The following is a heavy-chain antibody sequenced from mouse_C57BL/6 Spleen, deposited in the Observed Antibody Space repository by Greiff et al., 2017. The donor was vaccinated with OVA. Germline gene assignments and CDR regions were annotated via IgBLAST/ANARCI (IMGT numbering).Heavy chain of an antibody. J-gene: IGHJ2*01. V-gene: IGHV1-69*01. D-gene: IGHD2-4*01. CDR2: IDPSDSYT. CDR3: ARGDDYAGTDY. Sequence: QVQLQQPGAELVMPGASVKLSCKASGYTFTSYWMHWVKQRPGQGLEWIGEIDPSDSYTNYNQKFKGKSTLTVDKSSSTAYMQLSSLTSADSAVYYCARGDDYAGTDYWGQGTTLTVSS. CDR1: GYTFTSYW.